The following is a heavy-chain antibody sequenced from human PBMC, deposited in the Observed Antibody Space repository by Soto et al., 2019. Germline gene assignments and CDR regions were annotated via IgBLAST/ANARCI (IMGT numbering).Heavy chain of an antibody. CDR3: AREAAMLDYYYYGMDV. V-gene: IGHV3-30-3*01. D-gene: IGHD2-2*01. CDR2: ISYDGSNK. Sequence: QVQLVESGGGVVQPGRSLRLSCAASGFTFSSYAMHWVRQAPGKGLEWVAVISYDGSNKYYADSVKGRFTISRDNSKNTLYLQMNSLRAEDTAVYYCAREAAMLDYYYYGMDVWGQGTTVTVSS. J-gene: IGHJ6*02. CDR1: GFTFSSYA.